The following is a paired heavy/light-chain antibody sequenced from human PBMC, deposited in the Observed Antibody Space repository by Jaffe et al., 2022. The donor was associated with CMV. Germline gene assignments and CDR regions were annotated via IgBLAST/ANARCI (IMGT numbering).Heavy chain of an antibody. CDR3: ARAKAYYDVWNGYRRDYYYYMDV. CDR2: IDWDDDK. CDR1: GFSLSTSGMC. J-gene: IGHJ6*03. D-gene: IGHD3-3*01. Sequence: QVTLRESGPALVKPTETLTLTCTFSGFSLSTSGMCVSWIRQPPGKALEWLARIDWDDDKNYSTSLKTRLTISKETSKNQVVLTMTNMEPLDTGTYYCARAKAYYDVWNGYRRDYYYYMDVWGKGTTVTVSS. V-gene: IGHV2-70*13.
Light chain of an antibody. CDR3: HQYGNSSWT. Sequence: EIVLTQSPGTLSLSPGETATLSCRASQIVSSNFLAWYQHKPVQAPRLLLYAASRRASGIPGRFSGSGSGTDFTLTISRLEPEDFAVYYCHQYGNSSWTFGQGTKVEIK. V-gene: IGKV3-20*01. CDR2: AAS. J-gene: IGKJ1*01. CDR1: QIVSSNF.